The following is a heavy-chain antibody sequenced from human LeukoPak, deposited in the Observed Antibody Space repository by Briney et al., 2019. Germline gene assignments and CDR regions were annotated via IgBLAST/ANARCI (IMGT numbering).Heavy chain of an antibody. CDR1: GFTFSSYW. D-gene: IGHD3-3*01. CDR2: INGDGRNI. CDR3: ARDPPLRHGVLRSL. J-gene: IGHJ4*02. Sequence: GGSLRLSCVASGFTFSSYWTHWVRQDPRKGLVWVSRINGDGRNINYADSVRGRFTISRDNAKNTLYLQMNSLRAEDTAVYYCARDPPLRHGVLRSLWGQGTLVTVSS. V-gene: IGHV3-74*01.